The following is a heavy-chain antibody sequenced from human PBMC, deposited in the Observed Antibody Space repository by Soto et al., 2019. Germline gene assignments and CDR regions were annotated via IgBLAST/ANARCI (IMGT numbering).Heavy chain of an antibody. V-gene: IGHV1-24*01. CDR1: GYTLTELS. D-gene: IGHD2-2*01. CDR3: AQVYCYSTSSYEIKTWFDP. CDR2: FDPEDGET. Sequence: ASVKVSCKVSGYTLTELSMHWVRQAPGKGLEWMGGFDPEDGETIYAQKLQGRVTMTTDKSTNTAYMELRSLRSDATAVYYCAQVYCYSTSSYEIKTWFDPLGQGTLVTVAS. J-gene: IGHJ5*02.